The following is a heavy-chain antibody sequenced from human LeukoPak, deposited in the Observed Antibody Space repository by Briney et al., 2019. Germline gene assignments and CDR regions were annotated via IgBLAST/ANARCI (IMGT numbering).Heavy chain of an antibody. J-gene: IGHJ6*03. D-gene: IGHD1/OR15-1a*01. V-gene: IGHV3-48*04. CDR3: ASQRISGTGYHYYCMDV. CDR2: LSRRSSTI. CDR1: GFTFNIYS. Sequence: PGGSLRLSCAASGFTFNIYSMIGVRQAPGKGLEGVSYLSRRSSTIYYGDSVKDSFTISRDNDNNSLFQQLNRLRAEDTALYFCASQRISGTGYHYYCMDVWGKGTTVTVSS.